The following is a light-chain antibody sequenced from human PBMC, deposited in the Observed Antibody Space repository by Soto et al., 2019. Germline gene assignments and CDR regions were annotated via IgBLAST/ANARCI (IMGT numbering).Light chain of an antibody. CDR2: DVS. CDR1: SRDIGGYNY. CDR3: SSYTSSKTLV. V-gene: IGLV2-14*03. J-gene: IGLJ2*01. Sequence: QSVLTQPASVSGSPGQSITISCTGTSRDIGGYNYVSWYQQHPGKAPKLIIYDVSNRPSGVSNRFSGSKSGNTASLAISGLQAEDEADYYCSSYTSSKTLVFGGGTKLTVL.